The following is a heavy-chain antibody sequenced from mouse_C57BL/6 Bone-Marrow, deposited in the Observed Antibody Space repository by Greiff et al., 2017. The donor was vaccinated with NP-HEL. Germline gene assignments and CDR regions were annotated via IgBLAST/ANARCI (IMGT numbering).Heavy chain of an antibody. D-gene: IGHD3-2*02. CDR2: LWSGGST. V-gene: IGHV2-2*01. CDR1: GFSLTSYG. J-gene: IGHJ4*01. CDR3: ARGKLRLQHAMDY. Sequence: QVQLQQSGPGLVQPSQSLSITCPVSGFSLTSYGVHWVRQSPGKGLAWLGVLWSGGSTDYNAAFISRLSISKDNSKSQVFFKMNSLQADDTAIYYCARGKLRLQHAMDYWGQGTSVTVSS.